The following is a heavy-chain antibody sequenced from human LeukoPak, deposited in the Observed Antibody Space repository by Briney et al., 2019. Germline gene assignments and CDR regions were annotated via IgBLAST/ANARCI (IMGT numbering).Heavy chain of an antibody. CDR1: GFTFSGYS. CDR2: ISSSSSTI. Sequence: GGSLRLSCAASGFTFSGYSMNWVRQAPGKGLEWVSYISSSSSTIYYADSVKGRFTISRDNAKNSLYLQMNSLRAEDTAVYYCAKGREAYSGSYTPFDSWGQGILVTVSS. CDR3: AKGREAYSGSYTPFDS. J-gene: IGHJ4*02. V-gene: IGHV3-48*01. D-gene: IGHD1-26*01.